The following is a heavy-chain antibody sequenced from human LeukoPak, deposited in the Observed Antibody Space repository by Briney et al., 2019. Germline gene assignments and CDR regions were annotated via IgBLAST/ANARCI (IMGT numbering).Heavy chain of an antibody. D-gene: IGHD4-23*01. CDR3: ARRSTVLTANYEY. V-gene: IGHV4-61*02. J-gene: IGHJ4*02. Sequence: SETLSLTCTVSGGSISSGNYHWIWVRQPAGKGLEWIGRIYSSGHTNYNPSLKSRVSISIDTSKNQFSLRLSSVTPADTALYYCARRSTVLTANYEYWGQGTLVTVSA. CDR1: GGSISSGNYH. CDR2: IYSSGHT.